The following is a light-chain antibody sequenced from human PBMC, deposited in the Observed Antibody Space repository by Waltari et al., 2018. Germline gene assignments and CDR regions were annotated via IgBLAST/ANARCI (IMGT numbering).Light chain of an antibody. J-gene: IGKJ2*01. Sequence: DIQMTQSLSSLSASVGDRVTITCRASQSISSYLNWYQQKPGKAPKLLIYAASSLQSGVPSRFSGSGSGTDFTLTISSLQPEDFATYYCQQSDSTPYTFGQGTKLEIK. CDR1: QSISSY. CDR2: AAS. CDR3: QQSDSTPYT. V-gene: IGKV1-39*01.